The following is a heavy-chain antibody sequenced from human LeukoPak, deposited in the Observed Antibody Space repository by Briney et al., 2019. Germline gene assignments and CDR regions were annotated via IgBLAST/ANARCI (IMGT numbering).Heavy chain of an antibody. J-gene: IGHJ4*02. CDR1: GFTFSSYA. V-gene: IGHV3-23*01. CDR3: AKGRYDILTGFLRF. Sequence: PGVSLRLSCAASGFTFSSYAMIWLPQAPGKGLEGVSAISGSGGSTYYTDSVKGRFTISRDNSKNTLYLQMNSLTAEDTAVYYCAKGRYDILTGFLRFRGQGTLVTVSS. CDR2: ISGSGGST. D-gene: IGHD3-9*01.